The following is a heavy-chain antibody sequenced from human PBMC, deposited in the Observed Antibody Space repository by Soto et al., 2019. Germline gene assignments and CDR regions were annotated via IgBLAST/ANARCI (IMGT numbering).Heavy chain of an antibody. Sequence: ASVKVSCKASGYTFTSYDINWVRQATGQGLEWMGWMNPNSGNTGYAQKFQGRVTMTRNTSISTAYMELSSLRSEDTAVYYCARAPITIFGVVPLLGIWGQGTMVTVSS. D-gene: IGHD3-3*01. CDR3: ARAPITIFGVVPLLGI. J-gene: IGHJ3*02. CDR2: MNPNSGNT. V-gene: IGHV1-8*01. CDR1: GYTFTSYD.